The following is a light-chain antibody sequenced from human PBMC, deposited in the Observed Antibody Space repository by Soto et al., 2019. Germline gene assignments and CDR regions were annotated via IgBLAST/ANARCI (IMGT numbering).Light chain of an antibody. CDR2: GAS. CDR1: QGVTTR. J-gene: IGKJ5*01. Sequence: PGERVTLSCRASQGVTTRLAWYQHKPGQAPTLLMSGASNRASGVPVRFSGSGSGTDFTLTITRLEPEDFALYYCQQYGGSPITFGLGTRLEIK. V-gene: IGKV3-20*01. CDR3: QQYGGSPIT.